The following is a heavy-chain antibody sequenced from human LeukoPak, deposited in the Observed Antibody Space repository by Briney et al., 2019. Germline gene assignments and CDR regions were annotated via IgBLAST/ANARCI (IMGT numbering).Heavy chain of an antibody. Sequence: PGGSLRLSCAASGFTFSSYSMNWVRQAPGKGLEWVSSISSSSSYIYYADSVKGRFTISRDNAKNSLYLQMNSLRAEDTAVYYCARVDTAIGEYFQHWGQGTLVTVSS. V-gene: IGHV3-21*01. D-gene: IGHD5-18*01. CDR1: GFTFSSYS. CDR3: ARVDTAIGEYFQH. CDR2: ISSSSSYI. J-gene: IGHJ1*01.